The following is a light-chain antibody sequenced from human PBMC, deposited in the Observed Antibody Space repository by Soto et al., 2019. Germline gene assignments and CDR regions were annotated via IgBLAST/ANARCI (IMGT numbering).Light chain of an antibody. CDR3: QQSYNLPHT. Sequence: IQMTQSPSSLSAILGDRVTITCRASENIVNFLNWYQQRPGRAPRPLIYGASSLQYGVPSRFSGRGSGTDFTLTIRDLQPEDFATYFCQQSYNLPHTFGQGTKLEVE. V-gene: IGKV1-39*01. CDR2: GAS. J-gene: IGKJ2*01. CDR1: ENIVNF.